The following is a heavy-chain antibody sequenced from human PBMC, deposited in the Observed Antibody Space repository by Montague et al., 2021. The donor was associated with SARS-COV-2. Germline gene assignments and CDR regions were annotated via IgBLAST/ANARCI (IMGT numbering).Heavy chain of an antibody. CDR3: ARGKRRITIFGVVIIEYFDL. Sequence: SLRLSCAAPGFTFSSYEMNWVRQAPGKGLEWVSYISSSGSTIYYADSVKGRFTISRDNAKNSLYLQMNSPRAEDTAVYYCARGKRRITIFGVVIIEYFDLWGRGTLVTVSS. V-gene: IGHV3-48*03. D-gene: IGHD3-3*01. CDR1: GFTFSSYE. CDR2: ISSSGSTI. J-gene: IGHJ2*01.